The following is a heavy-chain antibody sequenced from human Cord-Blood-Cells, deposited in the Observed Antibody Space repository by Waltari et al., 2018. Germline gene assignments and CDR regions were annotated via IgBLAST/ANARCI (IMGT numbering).Heavy chain of an antibody. CDR3: ARESLYCSGGSCFDY. CDR2: IYHSGSP. CDR1: GGSISSGGYS. J-gene: IGHJ4*02. D-gene: IGHD2-15*01. V-gene: IGHV4-30-2*01. Sequence: LQLQESGSGLVKPSQTLSLTCAVSGGSISSGGYSWSWIRQPPGKGLEWIGYIYHSGSPSYNPAHKVRVTISVDRSKNQFSLKLSSGTAADTAVYYCARESLYCSGGSCFDYWGQGTLVTVSS.